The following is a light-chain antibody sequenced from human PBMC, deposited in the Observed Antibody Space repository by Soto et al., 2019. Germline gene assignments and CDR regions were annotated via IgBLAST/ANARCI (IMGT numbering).Light chain of an antibody. CDR1: NIGSKG. CDR2: YDS. Sequence: SYELTQPPSVSVAPGETARITCGGNNIGSKGVHWYQQKPGQAPVLVIYYDSDRPSGIPERFAGSNSGNTATLTISRVEAGDEADYYCQVWHSSSGHHVFGTGTKLTVL. CDR3: QVWHSSSGHHV. J-gene: IGLJ1*01. V-gene: IGLV3-21*04.